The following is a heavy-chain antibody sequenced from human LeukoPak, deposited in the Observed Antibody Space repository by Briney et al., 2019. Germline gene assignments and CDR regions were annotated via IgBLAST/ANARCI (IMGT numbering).Heavy chain of an antibody. Sequence: SQTLSLTCTVSGGSISSDGYYWSWVRQHPGKGLEWIGYIYYSGSTYYNPSLKSRVTISVDTSKNQFSLKLSSVTAADTAVYYCAREGLLYYFDYWGQGTLVTVSS. D-gene: IGHD2/OR15-2a*01. V-gene: IGHV4-31*03. CDR3: AREGLLYYFDY. CDR1: GGSISSDGYY. J-gene: IGHJ4*02. CDR2: IYYSGST.